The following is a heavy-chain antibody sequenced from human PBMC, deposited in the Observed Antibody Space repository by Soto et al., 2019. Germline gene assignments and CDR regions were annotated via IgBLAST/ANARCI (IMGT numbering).Heavy chain of an antibody. V-gene: IGHV1-3*01. CDR1: GYTFTTNA. CDR3: ARQLDSTGLYYDY. CDR2: INAGNGNT. Sequence: ASVKVSCKASGYTFTTNAIHWVRQAPGQRLEWMGWINAGNGNTKYSQNLQGRVTITRDTSASTAYMELSSLRSEDTAVFYCARQLDSTGLYYDYWGQGTLVTVSS. D-gene: IGHD3-22*01. J-gene: IGHJ4*02.